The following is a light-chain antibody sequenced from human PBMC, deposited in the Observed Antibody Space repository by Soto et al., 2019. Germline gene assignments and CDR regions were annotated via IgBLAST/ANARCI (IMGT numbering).Light chain of an antibody. V-gene: IGKV3-20*01. CDR1: QSVSSNY. J-gene: IGKJ1*01. Sequence: EIVLTQSPGTLSLSPGEGASLSCRASQSVSSNYLAWYQQRPGQAPRLLIYDASTRATGVPDRFSGSGSGTDFTLTISRLEPEDFVVYYCHQYGGSPGTLGQGTKVDIK. CDR3: HQYGGSPGT. CDR2: DAS.